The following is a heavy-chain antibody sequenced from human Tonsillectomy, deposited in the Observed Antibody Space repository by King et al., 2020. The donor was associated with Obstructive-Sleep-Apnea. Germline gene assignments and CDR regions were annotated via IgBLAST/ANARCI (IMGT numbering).Heavy chain of an antibody. J-gene: IGHJ4*02. CDR3: AKDMNYDILTGYYGFDY. CDR1: GFTFDDYA. D-gene: IGHD3-9*01. V-gene: IGHV3-9*01. Sequence: DVQLVESGGGLVQPGRSLRLSCAASGFTFDDYAMHWVRQAPGKGLEWVSGISWKSGSIGYAVSVKGRFTISRDNAKNSLYLQMNSLRAEDTALYYCAKDMNYDILTGYYGFDYWGQGTLVTVSS. CDR2: ISWKSGSI.